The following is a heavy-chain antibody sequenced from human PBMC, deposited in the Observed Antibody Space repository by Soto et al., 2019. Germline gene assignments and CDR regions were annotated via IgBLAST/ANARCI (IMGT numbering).Heavy chain of an antibody. D-gene: IGHD2-15*01. CDR2: IYYRSKWFH. CDR3: ARVHCSAGTCLDGLDF. CDR1: GDSVSSNGAC. V-gene: IGHV6-1*01. Sequence: SQTLSLTCVISGDSVSSNGACWNWIRQSPSRGLQWLGRIYYRSKWFHDYAASVESRMAINPDTSRNQFSLQLNYVTPEDTAVYYCARVHCSAGTCLDGLDFWGQGTTGTVCS. J-gene: IGHJ6*01.